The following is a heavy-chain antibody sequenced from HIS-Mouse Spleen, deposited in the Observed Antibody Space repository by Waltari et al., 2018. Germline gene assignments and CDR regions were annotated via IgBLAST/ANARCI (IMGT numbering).Heavy chain of an antibody. Sequence: QLQLQASGPGLVKPSETLTLTCTVSAGSISSSSYYGGWIRQPPGKGLAWIGSIYYSGGTYHNPSPKSRVPISVDPSKNQFSLKLSSVTAADTAVYYCAREIPYSSSWYDWYFDLWGRGTLVTVSS. CDR3: AREIPYSSSWYDWYFDL. CDR1: AGSISSSSYY. V-gene: IGHV4-39*07. D-gene: IGHD6-13*01. CDR2: IYYSGGT. J-gene: IGHJ2*01.